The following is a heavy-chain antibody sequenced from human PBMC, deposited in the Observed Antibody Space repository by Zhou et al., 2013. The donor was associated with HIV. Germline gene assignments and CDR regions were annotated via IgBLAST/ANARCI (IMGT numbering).Heavy chain of an antibody. CDR1: GGTFSSYG. CDR2: IIPIFDTS. Sequence: QVQLVQSGAEVKKPGSSVKVSCKASGGTFSSYGFNWVRQAPGQGLEWMGRIIPIFDTSDYAQQFQGRVRITADDSTDTAYMELSNLRSEDTAVYYCVRDKNGRTILDFWGQGTLVTVSS. CDR3: VRDKNGRTILDF. J-gene: IGHJ4*02. V-gene: IGHV1-69*13. D-gene: IGHD1-1*01.